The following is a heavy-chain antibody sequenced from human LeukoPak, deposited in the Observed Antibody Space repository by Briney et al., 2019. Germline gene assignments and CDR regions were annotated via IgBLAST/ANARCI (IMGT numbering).Heavy chain of an antibody. CDR2: ISSSSSYI. J-gene: IGHJ3*02. D-gene: IGHD1-26*01. V-gene: IGHV3-21*01. CDR1: GFTFSSYS. Sequence: GGSLRLSCAASGFTFSSYSMNWVRQAPGKGLEWVSSISSSSSYIYYADSVKGRFTISRDNAKNSLYLQMNSLRAEDTAVYYCARDLGGSYRTDAFDIWGPGTMVTVSS. CDR3: ARDLGGSYRTDAFDI.